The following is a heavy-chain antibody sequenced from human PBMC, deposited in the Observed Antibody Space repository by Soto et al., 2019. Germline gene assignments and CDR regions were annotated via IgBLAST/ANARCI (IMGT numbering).Heavy chain of an antibody. CDR2: IYYSGST. CDR1: GGSISSYY. J-gene: IGHJ6*02. V-gene: IGHV4-59*01. D-gene: IGHD6-19*01. Sequence: PSETLSLTCTVSGGSISSYYWSWIRQPPGEGLEWIGYIYYSGSTNYNPSLKSRVTISVDTSKNQFSLKLSSVTAADTAVYYCAIASSGWSNYYYGMDVWGQGTTVTVSS. CDR3: AIASSGWSNYYYGMDV.